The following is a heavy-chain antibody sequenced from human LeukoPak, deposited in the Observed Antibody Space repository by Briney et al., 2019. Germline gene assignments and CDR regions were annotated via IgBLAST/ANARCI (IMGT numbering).Heavy chain of an antibody. Sequence: SVKVSCKASGGTFSSYAISWVRQAPGQGLEWMGGIIPIFGTANYAQKLQGRVTMTTDTSTSTAYMELRSLRSDDTAVYYCARDLGIAVAGTVSDYWGQGTLVTVSS. D-gene: IGHD6-19*01. V-gene: IGHV1-69*05. CDR3: ARDLGIAVAGTVSDY. CDR2: IIPIFGTA. CDR1: GGTFSSYA. J-gene: IGHJ4*02.